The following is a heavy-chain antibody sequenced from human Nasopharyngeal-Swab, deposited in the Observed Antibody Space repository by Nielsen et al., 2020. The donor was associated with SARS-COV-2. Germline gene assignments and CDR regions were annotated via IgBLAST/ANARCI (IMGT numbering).Heavy chain of an antibody. CDR2: ISYDGSNK. V-gene: IGHV3-30*18. Sequence: WIRQPPGKGLEWVAVISYDGSNKYYADSVKGRFTISRDNSKNTLFLQMNSLRAEDTAVYYCAKGVRVVGSGSYYNGVSGYYYYMDVWGKGTTVTVSS. D-gene: IGHD3-10*01. CDR3: AKGVRVVGSGSYYNGVSGYYYYMDV. J-gene: IGHJ6*03.